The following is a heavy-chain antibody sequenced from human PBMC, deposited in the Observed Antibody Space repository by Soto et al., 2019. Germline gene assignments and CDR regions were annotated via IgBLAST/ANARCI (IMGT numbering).Heavy chain of an antibody. CDR2: IYYSGST. J-gene: IGHJ6*02. Sequence: KPSETLSLTCTVSGGSISSYYWSWIRQPPGKGLEWIGYIYYSGSTNYNPSLKSRVTISVDTSKNQFSLKLSSVTAADTAVYYCARDRRSPVGSKVYYYYYYGMDVWGQGTTVTVS. V-gene: IGHV4-59*01. CDR3: ARDRRSPVGSKVYYYYYYGMDV. CDR1: GGSISSYY. D-gene: IGHD3-10*01.